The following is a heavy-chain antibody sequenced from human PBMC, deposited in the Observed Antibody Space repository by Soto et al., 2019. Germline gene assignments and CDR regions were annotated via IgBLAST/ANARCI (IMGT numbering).Heavy chain of an antibody. CDR2: INPRGST. D-gene: IGHD1-26*01. V-gene: IGHV4-34*01. J-gene: IGHJ5*02. CDR1: GGSFSGNY. CDR3: ARGREGGGAS. Sequence: SETLSLTCGVYGGSFSGNYWSWIRQPPGEGLEWIGEINPRGSTNYSPSLKSRATISADTSKNQFSLKLSSVIATDTAVYYCARGREGGGASWGQGTLVTVS.